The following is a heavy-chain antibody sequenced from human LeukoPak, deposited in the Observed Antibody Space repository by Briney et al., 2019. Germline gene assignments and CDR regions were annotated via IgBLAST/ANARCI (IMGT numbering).Heavy chain of an antibody. V-gene: IGHV3-23*01. CDR3: AKVNSGSYPDVYYFDY. Sequence: GGSLRLSCAASGFTFSSYAMSWVRQAPGKGLEWVSAISGSGGSTYYADSVKGRLTISRDNSKNTLYLQMNSLRAEDTAVYYCAKVNSGSYPDVYYFDYWGQGTLVTVSS. D-gene: IGHD1-26*01. J-gene: IGHJ4*02. CDR1: GFTFSSYA. CDR2: ISGSGGST.